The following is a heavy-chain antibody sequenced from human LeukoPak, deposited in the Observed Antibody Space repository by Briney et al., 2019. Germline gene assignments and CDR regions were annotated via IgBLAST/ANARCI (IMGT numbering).Heavy chain of an antibody. V-gene: IGHV3-33*01. CDR1: GFTFSSYG. D-gene: IGHD1-1*01. J-gene: IGHJ4*02. CDR2: IWYDGSNK. Sequence: GGSLRLSCAASGFTFSSYGVHWVRQAPGKGLEWVAVIWYDGSNKYYADSVKGRFTISRDNSKDTMYLQMNSLRAEDTAVYYCARVPSGTLNLDPYFDYWGQGTLVTVSS. CDR3: ARVPSGTLNLDPYFDY.